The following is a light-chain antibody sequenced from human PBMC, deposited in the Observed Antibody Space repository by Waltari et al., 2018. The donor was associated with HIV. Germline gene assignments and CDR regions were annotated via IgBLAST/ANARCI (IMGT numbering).Light chain of an antibody. CDR1: QSVSSSY. J-gene: IGKJ2*01. Sequence: EIVLTQSPATLSFSPGERATLSCRASQSVSSSYLAWYQQKPGQAPRLLIYGASSRATGIPDRFSGSGSGTDFTLTISRLEPEDFAVYYCQQYGSSPYTFGQGTKLEIK. V-gene: IGKV3-20*01. CDR2: GAS. CDR3: QQYGSSPYT.